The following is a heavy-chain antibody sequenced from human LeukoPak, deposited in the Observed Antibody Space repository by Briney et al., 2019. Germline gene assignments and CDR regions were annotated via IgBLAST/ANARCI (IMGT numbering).Heavy chain of an antibody. V-gene: IGHV4-59*01. CDR1: GGSISTYY. D-gene: IGHD6-19*01. Sequence: SETLSLTCTVSGGSISTYYWSWIRQPPGKGLEYIGYIYYSVSTNYNPSLKIRVTISVDTSKNQFSLKLSSLTAADTAVYYCARRLSSGSYSGAFDIWGQGTMVTVSS. CDR3: ARRLSSGSYSGAFDI. J-gene: IGHJ3*02. CDR2: IYYSVST.